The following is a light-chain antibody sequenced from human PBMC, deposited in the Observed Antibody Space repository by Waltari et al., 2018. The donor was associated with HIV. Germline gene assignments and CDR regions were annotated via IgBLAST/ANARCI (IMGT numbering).Light chain of an antibody. Sequence: QSALTQPASVSGSIGQSITISCTGPSSDVGSYNLVSWYQHHPGKAPKLIIYDVYKRPSGVADRFSGYKSGNTASRTVSGLQADDEADYYCCSYAGSSIPFGGGTKLTVL. V-gene: IGLV2-23*02. CDR2: DVY. J-gene: IGLJ2*01. CDR1: SSDVGSYNL. CDR3: CSYAGSSIP.